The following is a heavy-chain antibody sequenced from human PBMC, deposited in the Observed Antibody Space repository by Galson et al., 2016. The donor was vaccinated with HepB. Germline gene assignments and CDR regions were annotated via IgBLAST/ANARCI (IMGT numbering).Heavy chain of an antibody. CDR1: GYSFTTYA. V-gene: IGHV1-3*01. D-gene: IGHD3-10*01. Sequence: SVKVSCKASGYSFTTYAIHWVRQAPGQRLEWMGWINAGNGNTKRSQTFLGRVTLTRDTSASTAYMELSSLRSEDTAVYYCARPSNALLWFGESPSVGWDVWGQGTTVTVSS. CDR2: INAGNGNT. CDR3: ARPSNALLWFGESPSVGWDV. J-gene: IGHJ6*02.